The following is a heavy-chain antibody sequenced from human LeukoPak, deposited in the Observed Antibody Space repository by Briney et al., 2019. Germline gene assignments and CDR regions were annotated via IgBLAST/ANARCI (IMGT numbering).Heavy chain of an antibody. CDR2: ISNTGSSI. J-gene: IGHJ4*02. CDR1: GLTFSDEY. Sequence: GGSLRLSCAASGLTFSDEYMSWIRQAPGKGLEWVSYISNTGSSIFYADSVKGRFTISRDNAKNSLYLQMNSLRAEDAAAYYCARARGAGPGAHFDYWGQGTLVTVSS. D-gene: IGHD3-10*01. CDR3: ARARGAGPGAHFDY. V-gene: IGHV3-11*01.